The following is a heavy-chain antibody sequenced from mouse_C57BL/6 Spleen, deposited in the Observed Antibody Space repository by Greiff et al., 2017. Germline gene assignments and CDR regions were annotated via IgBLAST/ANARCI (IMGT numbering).Heavy chain of an antibody. CDR3: ARPPYYYGSSYGYFDV. CDR2: INPGSGGT. Sequence: QVQLQQSGAELVRPGTSVKVSCKASGYAFTNYLIEWVKQRPGQGLEWIGVINPGSGGTNYNEKFKGKATLTADKSSSTAYMQLSSLTSEDSAVYFCARPPYYYGSSYGYFDVWGTGTTVTVSS. CDR1: GYAFTNYL. J-gene: IGHJ1*03. V-gene: IGHV1-54*01. D-gene: IGHD1-1*01.